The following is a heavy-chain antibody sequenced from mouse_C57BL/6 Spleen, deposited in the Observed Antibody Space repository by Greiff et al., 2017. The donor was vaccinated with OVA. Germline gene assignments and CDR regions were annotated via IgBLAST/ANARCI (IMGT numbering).Heavy chain of an antibody. Sequence: DVQLVESEGGLVQPGSSMKLSCTASGFTFSDYYMAWVRQVPEKGLEWVANINYDGSSTYYLDSLKSRFIISRDNAKNILYLQMSSLKSEDTATYYCARDGSSYVGWYFDVWGTGTTVTVSS. CDR3: ARDGSSYVGWYFDV. D-gene: IGHD1-1*01. J-gene: IGHJ1*03. V-gene: IGHV5-16*01. CDR2: INYDGSST. CDR1: GFTFSDYY.